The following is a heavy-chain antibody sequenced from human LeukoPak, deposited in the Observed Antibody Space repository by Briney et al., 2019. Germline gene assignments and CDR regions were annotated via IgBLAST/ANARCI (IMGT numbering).Heavy chain of an antibody. V-gene: IGHV3-33*01. D-gene: IGHD1-26*01. CDR1: GLILSTHG. J-gene: IGHJ4*02. CDR3: ARDLSFGSLDF. CDR2: MWYDGSRE. Sequence: PGGSLRLSCAASGLILSTHGMHWVRQAPGKGLEWVAGMWYDGSREDYADSVKGRFTISRDMSKSTLKLQMNSLRVEDTAMFYCARDLSFGSLDFRGQGTLVTVSS.